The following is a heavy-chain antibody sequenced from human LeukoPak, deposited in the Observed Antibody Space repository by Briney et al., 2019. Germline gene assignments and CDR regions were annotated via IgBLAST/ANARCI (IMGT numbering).Heavy chain of an antibody. D-gene: IGHD1-14*01. CDR3: ARGTLNIPGEHGAFDY. CDR2: ISTSSSYI. V-gene: IGHV3-21*01. Sequence: GGSLRLSCAASGFTFSSYSMNWVRQAPGKGVEWVSSISTSSSYIHYADSVKGRFTISRDNAKNSLYLQMNSLRAEDTAVYYCARGTLNIPGEHGAFDYWGRGTLVTVSS. J-gene: IGHJ4*02. CDR1: GFTFSSYS.